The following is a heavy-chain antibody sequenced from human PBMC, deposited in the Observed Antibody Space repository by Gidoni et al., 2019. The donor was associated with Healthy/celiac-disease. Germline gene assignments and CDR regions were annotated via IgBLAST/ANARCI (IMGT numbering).Heavy chain of an antibody. CDR2: INPNSGGT. D-gene: IGHD2-2*01. CDR1: GYTFTGYY. V-gene: IGHV1-2*02. J-gene: IGHJ6*02. CDR3: ARDGRYCSSTSCPYYYYYGMDV. Sequence: QVQLVQSGAEVKKPGASVKVSCKASGYTFTGYYMHWVRQAPGQGLEWMGWINPNSGGTNYAQKFQGRVTMTRDTSISTAYMELSRLRSDDTAVYYCARDGRYCSSTSCPYYYYYGMDVWGQGTTVTVSS.